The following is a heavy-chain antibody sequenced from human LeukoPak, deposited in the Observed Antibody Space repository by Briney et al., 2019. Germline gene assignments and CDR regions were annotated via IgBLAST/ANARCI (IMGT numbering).Heavy chain of an antibody. D-gene: IGHD4-17*01. CDR3: ARGYGDPPRFDY. CDR1: GGSISSYY. Sequence: SETLSLTCTVSGGSISSYYWSWIRQPPGKGLEWIGYIYYSGGTNYNPSLKSRVTISVDTSKNQFSLKLSSVTAADTAVYYCARGYGDPPRFDYWGQGTLVTVSS. V-gene: IGHV4-59*01. J-gene: IGHJ4*02. CDR2: IYYSGGT.